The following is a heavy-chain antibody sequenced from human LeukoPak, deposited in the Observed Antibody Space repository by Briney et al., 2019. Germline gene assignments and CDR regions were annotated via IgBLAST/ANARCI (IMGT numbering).Heavy chain of an antibody. Sequence: GESLRLSCAASGFTFSHYWMHWVRQGLGKGLEWVVRCNPDGSDTTYADSVKGRFTISRDNAKNILYLQMNSLRVEDTALYYCTRDYFGKYDPWGQGTLATVSS. CDR1: GFTFSHYW. V-gene: IGHV3-74*01. J-gene: IGHJ5*02. D-gene: IGHD3-10*01. CDR2: CNPDGSDT. CDR3: TRDYFGKYDP.